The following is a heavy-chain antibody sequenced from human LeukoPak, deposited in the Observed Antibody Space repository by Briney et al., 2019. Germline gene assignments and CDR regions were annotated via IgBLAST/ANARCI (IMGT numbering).Heavy chain of an antibody. CDR2: IYYSGST. Sequence: PSETLSLTCTVSGGSISSYYWSWIRQPPGKGLEWIGYIYYSGSTNYNPSLKSRVTISVDTSKNQFSLKLSSVTAADTAVYYCARTIFGQSTLFDPWGQGTLDTVSS. CDR3: ARTIFGQSTLFDP. V-gene: IGHV4-59*01. CDR1: GGSISSYY. J-gene: IGHJ5*02. D-gene: IGHD3-3*01.